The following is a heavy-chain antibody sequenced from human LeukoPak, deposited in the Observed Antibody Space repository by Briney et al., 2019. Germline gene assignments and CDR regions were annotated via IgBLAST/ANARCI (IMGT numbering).Heavy chain of an antibody. V-gene: IGHV3-21*01. CDR3: ARDISPLFDY. Sequence: GGSLRLSCAASGFTFSSYSMNWVRQAPGKGLEWVSSISSSSSYIYYADSVKGRFTISRDNAKSSLYLQMNSLRAEDTAVYYCARDISPLFDYWGQGTLVTVSS. CDR2: ISSSSSYI. CDR1: GFTFSSYS. J-gene: IGHJ4*02.